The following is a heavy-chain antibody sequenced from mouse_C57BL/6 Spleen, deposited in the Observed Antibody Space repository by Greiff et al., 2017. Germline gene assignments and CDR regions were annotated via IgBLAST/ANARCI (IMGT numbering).Heavy chain of an antibody. Sequence: EVQLQQSGPELVKPGASVKIPCKASGYTFTDYNMDWVKQSHGKSLEWIGDINPNNGGTIYNQKFKGKATLTVDKSSSTAYMELRSLTSEDTAVYYCARLTTVSYYFDYWGQGTTLTVSS. V-gene: IGHV1-18*01. D-gene: IGHD1-1*01. J-gene: IGHJ2*01. CDR3: ARLTTVSYYFDY. CDR1: GYTFTDYN. CDR2: INPNNGGT.